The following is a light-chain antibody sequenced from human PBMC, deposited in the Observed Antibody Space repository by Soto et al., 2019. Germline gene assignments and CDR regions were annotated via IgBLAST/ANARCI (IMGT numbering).Light chain of an antibody. CDR2: DVS. V-gene: IGLV2-11*01. Sequence: SALTQPRSVSGSPGQSVTISCTGTSSDVGGYNYVSWYQQHPGKAPKLMIYDVSKRPSGVPDRFSGSKSGNTASLTISGLQAEDEDDYYCCSYAGSYTFVFGTGTKVTVL. J-gene: IGLJ1*01. CDR1: SSDVGGYNY. CDR3: CSYAGSYTFV.